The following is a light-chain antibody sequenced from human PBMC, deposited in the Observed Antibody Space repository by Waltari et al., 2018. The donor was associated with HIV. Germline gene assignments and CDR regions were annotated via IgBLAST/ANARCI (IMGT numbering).Light chain of an antibody. CDR1: RSVSSNY. Sequence: DNVLTPSPGTLSLSPGERATLSCRASRSVSSNYLTWYQQRPGQAPRLLIYAASTRATAIPDRFSGSGSGTDFTLTISRLEPEDFAVYYCQQYGTSPYTFGQGTKVEI. J-gene: IGKJ2*01. CDR2: AAS. CDR3: QQYGTSPYT. V-gene: IGKV3-20*01.